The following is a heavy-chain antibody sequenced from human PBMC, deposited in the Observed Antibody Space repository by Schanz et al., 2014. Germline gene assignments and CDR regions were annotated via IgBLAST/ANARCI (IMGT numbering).Heavy chain of an antibody. CDR2: IGYLGDT. D-gene: IGHD4-17*01. CDR3: ARPRFDYGEVDY. V-gene: IGHV3-13*01. CDR1: GFTLSNSD. Sequence: EVQLLESGGGLVQPGGSLRLSCAASGFTLSNSDMHWVRQGTGKGLEWVSTIGYLGDTYYPDSVRGRFTISRDRFQNTLYLRMSSLRAEDTAVYYCARPRFDYGEVDYWGQGTLVTVSS. J-gene: IGHJ4*02.